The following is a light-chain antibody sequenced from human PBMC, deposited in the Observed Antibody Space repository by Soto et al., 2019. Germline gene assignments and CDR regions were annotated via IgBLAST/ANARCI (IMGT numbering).Light chain of an antibody. J-gene: IGKJ1*01. Sequence: EIVLTQSPGTQSLSPGERATLSCRASQSVSSGSLAWYQHKPGQAPRLLIYGASNRAPGIPDRFSGSGSGTDFTLTISRLEPEDFAVYYCQQFPSWTFGQGTKVEIK. CDR2: GAS. V-gene: IGKV3-20*01. CDR1: QSVSSGS. CDR3: QQFPSWT.